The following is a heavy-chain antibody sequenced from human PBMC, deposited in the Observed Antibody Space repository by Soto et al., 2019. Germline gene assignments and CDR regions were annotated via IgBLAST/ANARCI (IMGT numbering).Heavy chain of an antibody. D-gene: IGHD3-3*01. J-gene: IGHJ6*04. V-gene: IGHV1-2*02. CDR3: ARGGKGYYDFWSGYMPTDYYGMEV. CDR2: SNPNSGGT. CDR1: GYTFTGYY. Sequence: GASVKISCKASGYTFTGYYMHWVRQAPGQGLEWMGWSNPNSGGTNYAQKFQGRVTMTRDTSISTAYMELSRLRSDDTAVYYCARGGKGYYDFWSGYMPTDYYGMEVWGKGTTVTVSS.